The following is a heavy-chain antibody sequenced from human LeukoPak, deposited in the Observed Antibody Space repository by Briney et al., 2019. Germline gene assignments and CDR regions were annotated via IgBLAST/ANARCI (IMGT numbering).Heavy chain of an antibody. CDR2: INREGSER. Sequence: GGSLRLSCAASGFTFSNYWMTWVRQAPGKGLEWVANINREGSERYYVDSVKGRFTISRDDAKSSLYLQMNSLRAEDTAVYYCARRNAMDVWGQGTTVIV. CDR3: ARRNAMDV. CDR1: GFTFSNYW. V-gene: IGHV3-7*03. J-gene: IGHJ6*02.